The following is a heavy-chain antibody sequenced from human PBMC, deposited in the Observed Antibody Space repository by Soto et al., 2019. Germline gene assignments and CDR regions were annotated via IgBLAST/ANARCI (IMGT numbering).Heavy chain of an antibody. CDR2: ISGSSNYI. V-gene: IGHV3-21*01. D-gene: IGHD3-3*01. CDR1: GFTFSTYT. J-gene: IGHJ4*02. Sequence: EVQLVESGGGLVKPGGSLRLSCAASGFTFSTYTMNWVRQAPGKGLEWVSAISGSSNYIYYADSVKGRFTISRDDAKNSLYLQMNTLRADDTAVHYCARDPSGALPGFDYWGQGTLVTVSS. CDR3: ARDPSGALPGFDY.